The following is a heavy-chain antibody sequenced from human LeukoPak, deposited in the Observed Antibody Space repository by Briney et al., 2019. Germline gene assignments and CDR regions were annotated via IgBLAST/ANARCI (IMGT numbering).Heavy chain of an antibody. V-gene: IGHV4-34*01. CDR2: INHSGST. D-gene: IGHD6-19*01. CDR1: GGSFCGYY. J-gene: IGHJ5*02. CDR3: ARWQWLVRAFDP. Sequence: SETLSLTCAVYGGSFCGYYWSWIRQPPGKGLEWIGEINHSGSTNYNPSLKSRVTISVDTSKNQFSLKLSSVTAADTAVYYCARWQWLVRAFDPWGQGTLVTVSS.